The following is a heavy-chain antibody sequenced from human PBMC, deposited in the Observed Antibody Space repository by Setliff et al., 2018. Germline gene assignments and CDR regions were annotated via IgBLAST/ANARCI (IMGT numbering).Heavy chain of an antibody. Sequence: SETLSLTCTVSGGSISGTINYWVWIRQPPGKGLEWIGHIYYLGNTYYNPSLESRLTMSVDTAKNQFSLKLTSVTAADTAIYYCATLPWETTNYFDLWGRVTLVTVSS. V-gene: IGHV4-39*07. CDR2: IYYLGNT. D-gene: IGHD4-17*01. CDR3: ATLPWETTNYFDL. J-gene: IGHJ2*01. CDR1: GGSISGTINY.